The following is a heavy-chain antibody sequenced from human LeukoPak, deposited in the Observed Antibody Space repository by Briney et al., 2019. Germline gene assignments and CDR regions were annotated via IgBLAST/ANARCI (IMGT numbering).Heavy chain of an antibody. D-gene: IGHD3-3*01. V-gene: IGHV4-30-4*08. J-gene: IGHJ3*02. Sequence: SQTLSLTCTVSGGSISSGDYYWSWIRQPPGKGLEWIGYIHYSGSTYYNPSLKSRVTISVDTSKNQFSLKLSSVTAADTAVYYCARLIGVQNAFDIWGQGTMVTVSS. CDR1: GGSISSGDYY. CDR3: ARLIGVQNAFDI. CDR2: IHYSGST.